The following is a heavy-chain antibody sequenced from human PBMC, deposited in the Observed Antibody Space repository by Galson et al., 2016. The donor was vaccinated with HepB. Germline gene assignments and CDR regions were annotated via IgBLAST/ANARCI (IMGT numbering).Heavy chain of an antibody. Sequence: PALVKPTQTLTLTCDFSGFSPSTSGMCVSWIRQPPGKALEWLALIDWDDDKYYTTSLKTRLTISKDTSKNQVVLTMTNVDPEDTATYYCARALIVMVRGVLSDTYDVWGQGTAVTCSS. CDR2: IDWDDDK. J-gene: IGHJ3*01. CDR3: ARALIVMVRGVLSDTYDV. D-gene: IGHD3-10*01. V-gene: IGHV2-70*01. CDR1: GFSPSTSGMC.